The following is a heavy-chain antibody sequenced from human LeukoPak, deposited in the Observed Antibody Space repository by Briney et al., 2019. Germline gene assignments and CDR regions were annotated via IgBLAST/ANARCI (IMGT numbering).Heavy chain of an antibody. CDR1: GRSISIGGYS. D-gene: IGHD3-10*01. CDR2: IYHSGST. V-gene: IGHV4-30-2*01. Sequence: PSETLSLTCTVSGRSISIGGYSWSWIRQPPGKGLEWIGYIYHSGSTYYNPSLKSRVTISGDRSKNQFSLKLTSVTAADTAVYYCARAPASTGIIDYWGQGTLVTVSS. CDR3: ARAPASTGIIDY. J-gene: IGHJ4*02.